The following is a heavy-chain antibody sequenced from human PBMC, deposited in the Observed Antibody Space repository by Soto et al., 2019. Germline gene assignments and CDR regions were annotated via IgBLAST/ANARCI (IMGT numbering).Heavy chain of an antibody. D-gene: IGHD3-22*01. CDR1: GYSFTSYW. V-gene: IGHV5-51*01. J-gene: IGHJ4*02. CDR2: IYPGDSDT. Sequence: PGESLKISCKGSGYSFTSYWIGWVRQMPGKGLEWMGIIYPGDSDTRYSPSFQGQVTISADKSISTAYLQWSSLKASDTAMYYCARTYCYDSSGYYRGYYFDYWGQGTLVTVSS. CDR3: ARTYCYDSSGYYRGYYFDY.